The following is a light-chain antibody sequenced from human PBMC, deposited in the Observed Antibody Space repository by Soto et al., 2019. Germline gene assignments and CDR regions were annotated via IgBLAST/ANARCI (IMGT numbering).Light chain of an antibody. CDR3: TSYASGSSHVV. Sequence: QSALTQPASVSGSPGQSTTLSCTGTSSDIGGYDYVSWYQRHPGKAPKLIIYDVNNRPSGVSNRFSGSKSGNTASLTISGLQAEDEAAYYCTSYASGSSHVVFGGGTKLTVL. J-gene: IGLJ2*01. V-gene: IGLV2-14*01. CDR1: SSDIGGYDY. CDR2: DVN.